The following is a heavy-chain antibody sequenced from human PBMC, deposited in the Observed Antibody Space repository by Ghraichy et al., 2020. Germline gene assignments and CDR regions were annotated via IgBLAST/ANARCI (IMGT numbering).Heavy chain of an antibody. J-gene: IGHJ6*02. Sequence: SETLSLTCAVYGGSFSGYYWSWIRQPPGKGLEWIGEINHSGSTNYNPSLKSRVTISVDTSKNQFSLKLSSVTAADTAVYYCARGLVVVVPAAAMGGGYYYYYGMDVWGQGTTVTVSS. CDR3: ARGLVVVVPAAAMGGGYYYYYGMDV. CDR2: INHSGST. D-gene: IGHD2-2*01. CDR1: GGSFSGYY. V-gene: IGHV4-34*01.